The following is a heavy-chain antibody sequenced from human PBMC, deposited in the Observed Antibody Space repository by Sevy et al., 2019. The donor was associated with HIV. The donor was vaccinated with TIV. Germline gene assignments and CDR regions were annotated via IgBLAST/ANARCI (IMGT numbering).Heavy chain of an antibody. D-gene: IGHD2-15*01. V-gene: IGHV1-2*06. CDR2: INPNSGGT. Sequence: ASVKVSCKASGYTFTGYYMHWVRQAPGQGLEWMGRINPNSGGTNYAQKFQGRVNMTRDTSISTAYMELSRLRSDDTAVYYCARTKEGRYGYCSGGSCYYFDYWGQGTLVTVSS. CDR1: GYTFTGYY. J-gene: IGHJ4*02. CDR3: ARTKEGRYGYCSGGSCYYFDY.